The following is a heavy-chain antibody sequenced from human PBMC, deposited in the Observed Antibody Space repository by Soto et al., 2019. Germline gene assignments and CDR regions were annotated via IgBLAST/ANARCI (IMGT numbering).Heavy chain of an antibody. Sequence: PSETLSLTCAVYGGSFSGYYLSWIRQPPGKGLEWIGEINHSGSTNHSPSLKSRVTISVDTSKNQFSLKLSSVTAADTAVYYCARGSHSPYSSSSYWFDPWGQGTLVTVYS. D-gene: IGHD6-6*01. CDR3: ARGSHSPYSSSSYWFDP. CDR1: GGSFSGYY. V-gene: IGHV4-34*01. CDR2: INHSGST. J-gene: IGHJ5*02.